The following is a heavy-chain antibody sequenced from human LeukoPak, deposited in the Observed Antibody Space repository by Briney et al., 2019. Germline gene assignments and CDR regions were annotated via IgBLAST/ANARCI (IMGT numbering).Heavy chain of an antibody. V-gene: IGHV3-23*01. J-gene: IGHJ3*02. CDR3: ARRNDYGDYESAFDI. D-gene: IGHD4-17*01. Sequence: PGGSLRLSCAASGFTFSSYAMSWVRQAPGKGLEWVSAISGSGGSTYYADSVKGRFTISRDNSKNTLYLQMNSLRAEDTAVYYCARRNDYGDYESAFDIWGQGTMVTVSS. CDR1: GFTFSSYA. CDR2: ISGSGGST.